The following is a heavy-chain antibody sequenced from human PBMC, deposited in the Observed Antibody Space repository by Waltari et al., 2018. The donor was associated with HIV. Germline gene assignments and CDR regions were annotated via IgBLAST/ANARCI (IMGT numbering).Heavy chain of an antibody. CDR3: ARLGSGTYFSTRIDY. J-gene: IGHJ4*02. Sequence: QVQLKESGPGLVKPSETLSLTCTISGDSISTSSFYWGWIRQPPGKGLEWIGSLSSSTFVYYNPSRKSRVSISEDTSKNIISLTLRSVTAADAAVYFCARLGSGTYFSTRIDYWGQGIVVTVSS. CDR1: GDSISTSSFY. CDR2: LSSSTFV. V-gene: IGHV4-39*01. D-gene: IGHD3-10*01.